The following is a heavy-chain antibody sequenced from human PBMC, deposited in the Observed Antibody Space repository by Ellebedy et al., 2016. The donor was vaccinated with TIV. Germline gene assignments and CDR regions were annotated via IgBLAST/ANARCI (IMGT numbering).Heavy chain of an antibody. V-gene: IGHV1-2*02. CDR3: ARDGGSKWLRRDFDY. CDR1: GYTFTGYY. CDR2: INPNSGGT. J-gene: IGHJ4*02. Sequence: AASVKVSCKASGYTFTGYYMHWVRQAPGQGLEWMGWINPNSGGTNYAQKFQGRVTMTRDTSISTAYMELSRLRSDDTAVYYCARDGGSKWLRRDFDYWGQGTLVTVSS. D-gene: IGHD3-22*01.